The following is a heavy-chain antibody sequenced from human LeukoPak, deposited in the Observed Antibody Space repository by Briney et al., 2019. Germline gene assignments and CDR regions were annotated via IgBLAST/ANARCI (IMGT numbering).Heavy chain of an antibody. CDR3: ARGSAQLLTDYYYMDV. Sequence: SETLSLTCTVSGGSISSYYWSWIRQPPGKGLEWIGYIYYSGSTNYNPSLKSRVTISVDTSKNQFSLKLSSVTAADTAVYYCARGSAQLLTDYYYMDVWGKGTTVTVSS. CDR1: GGSISSYY. D-gene: IGHD2-2*01. CDR2: IYYSGST. J-gene: IGHJ6*03. V-gene: IGHV4-59*12.